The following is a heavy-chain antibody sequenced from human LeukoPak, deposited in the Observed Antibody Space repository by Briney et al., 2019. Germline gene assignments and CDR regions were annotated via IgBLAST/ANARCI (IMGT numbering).Heavy chain of an antibody. Sequence: PGGSLRLSCAASGFTVSSNYMSWVRQAPGKGLEWVSVIYSGGSTYYADSVKGRFTISRDNSKNTLYLQVNSLRAEDTAVYYCARANWNFDWFDPWSQGTLVTVSS. D-gene: IGHD1-7*01. J-gene: IGHJ5*02. CDR2: IYSGGST. V-gene: IGHV3-53*01. CDR1: GFTVSSNY. CDR3: ARANWNFDWFDP.